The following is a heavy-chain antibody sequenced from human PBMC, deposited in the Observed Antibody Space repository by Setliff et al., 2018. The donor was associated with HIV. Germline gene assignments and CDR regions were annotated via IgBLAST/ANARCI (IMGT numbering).Heavy chain of an antibody. V-gene: IGHV4-31*09. J-gene: IGHJ6*03. CDR1: GGSINTGAYY. Sequence: SETLSLTCTVSGGSINTGAYYWSWIRQHPGRGLEWIGYIYYSGSTHYNPSLKSRVTISVDKSKNRFSLKLSSVTAADTAVYYCAKSQNRGVIEDFYYYYMDVWGKGTTVTVSS. D-gene: IGHD3-10*01. CDR2: IYYSGST. CDR3: AKSQNRGVIEDFYYYYMDV.